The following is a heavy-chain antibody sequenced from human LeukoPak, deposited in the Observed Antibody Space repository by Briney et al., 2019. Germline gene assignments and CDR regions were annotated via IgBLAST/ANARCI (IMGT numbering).Heavy chain of an antibody. J-gene: IGHJ4*02. Sequence: ASVKVSCKASGYTFTGYYMHWVRQAPGQGLEWMGWINPNSGGTNYAQKFQGRVTMTRDTSISTAYMELSRLSSVTAADTAVYYCARDSCSGGSCYSDYWGQGTLVTVSS. CDR1: GYTFTGYY. V-gene: IGHV1-2*02. CDR3: ARDSCSGGSCYSDY. CDR2: INPNSGGT. D-gene: IGHD2-15*01.